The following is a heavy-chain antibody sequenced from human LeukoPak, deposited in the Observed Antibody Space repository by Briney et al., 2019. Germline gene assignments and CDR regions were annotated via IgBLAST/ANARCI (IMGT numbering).Heavy chain of an antibody. Sequence: PGGSLRLSWAASGFSSSKFGMSWVRQAPGNGLEWDSATSDVGETYSAETVKGRSTISRANSKKPLYLQMSSLRPEDPAVYSCAKRSSLNYFDTWGQGTLVTVS. V-gene: IGHV3-23*01. CDR2: TSDVGET. D-gene: IGHD3-16*01. CDR3: AKRSSLNYFDT. CDR1: GFSSSKFG. J-gene: IGHJ4*02.